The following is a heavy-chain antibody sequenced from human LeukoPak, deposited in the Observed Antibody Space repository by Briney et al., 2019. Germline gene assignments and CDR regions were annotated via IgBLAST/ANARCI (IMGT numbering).Heavy chain of an antibody. CDR3: ASSTVTTFLFGY. V-gene: IGHV4-59*01. Sequence: SETLSLTCTVSGGSISSYYWSWIRQPPGKGLEWIGYIYYSGSTNYNPSLKSRVTISVDTSKNQFSLKLSSVTAADTAVYYCASSTVTTFLFGYWGQGTLVTVSS. CDR1: GGSISSYY. J-gene: IGHJ4*02. CDR2: IYYSGST. D-gene: IGHD4-17*01.